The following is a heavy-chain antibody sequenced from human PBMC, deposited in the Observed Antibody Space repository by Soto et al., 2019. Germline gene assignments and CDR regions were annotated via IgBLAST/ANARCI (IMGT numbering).Heavy chain of an antibody. V-gene: IGHV1-69*01. J-gene: IGHJ4*02. CDR2: IIPLLGTP. CDR3: AAGDSSDTGDH. Sequence: QVQLVQSGAEMMKSGSSVKVSCKVSGGSFNTYGIGWGRQAPGQGLEWMGEIIPLLGTPNYAQRFQGRVTITADESTTTAYMELNSLTSDDTAVYYCAAGDSSDTGDHWGQGTLVTVSS. D-gene: IGHD5-18*01. CDR1: GGSFNTYG.